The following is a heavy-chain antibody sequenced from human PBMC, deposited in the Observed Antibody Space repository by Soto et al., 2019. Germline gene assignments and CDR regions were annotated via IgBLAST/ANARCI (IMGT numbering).Heavy chain of an antibody. J-gene: IGHJ4*02. CDR3: ARANIGFWGYAQGVFDY. V-gene: IGHV3-30-3*01. D-gene: IGHD5-12*01. Sequence: QVQLVESGGGVVQPGRSLRLSCAASGFTFSSYAMHWVRQAPGKGLEWVAVISYDGSNKYYADSVKGRFTISRDNSKNTLYLQMNSLRAEDPVFYSWARANIGFWGYAQGVFDYWGKETLVTVS. CDR2: ISYDGSNK. CDR1: GFTFSSYA.